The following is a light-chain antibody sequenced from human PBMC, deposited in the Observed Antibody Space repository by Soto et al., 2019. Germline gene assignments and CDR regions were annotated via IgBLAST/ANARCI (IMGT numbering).Light chain of an antibody. CDR1: SSDVGGYNY. CDR3: SSYTSSSTHGV. Sequence: QSALTKPASVSGSPGQSITISCTGTSSDVGGYNYVSWYQQQPGKAPKIMIYEVRNRPSGVSNRFSGAKSGNTASLTISGLQAEDYADYYCSSYTSSSTHGVFGGGTKLTVL. J-gene: IGLJ3*02. CDR2: EVR. V-gene: IGLV2-14*01.